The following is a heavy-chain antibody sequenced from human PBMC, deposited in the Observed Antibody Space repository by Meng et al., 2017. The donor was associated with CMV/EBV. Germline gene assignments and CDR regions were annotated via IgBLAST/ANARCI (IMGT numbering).Heavy chain of an antibody. Sequence: GESLKISCAASGFTFSSYEMNWVRQAPGKGLEWVSYISSSSSTIYYADSVKGRFTISRDNAKNSLYLQMNSLRAEDTAVYYCARDGCSSTSCYPTQDYYYYYGMDVWGQGTTVTVSS. D-gene: IGHD2-2*01. CDR2: ISSSSSTI. CDR1: GFTFSSYE. V-gene: IGHV3-48*03. CDR3: ARDGCSSTSCYPTQDYYYYYGMDV. J-gene: IGHJ6*02.